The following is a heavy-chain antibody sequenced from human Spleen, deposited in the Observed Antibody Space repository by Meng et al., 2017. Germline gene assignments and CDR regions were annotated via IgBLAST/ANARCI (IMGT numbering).Heavy chain of an antibody. CDR1: GGSFSGYS. J-gene: IGHJ5*02. D-gene: IGHD3-16*01. CDR3: ARDLWELRYKAPFDP. V-gene: IGHV4-34*01. CDR2: INHSGST. Sequence: QVHVPQLGAGVVKPSETLSLTCAVYGGSFSGYSWSWIRQPPGKGLEWIGEINHSGSTNYNPSLKSRVTISVDTSKNQFSLKLSSVTAADTAVYYCARDLWELRYKAPFDPWGQGILVTVSS.